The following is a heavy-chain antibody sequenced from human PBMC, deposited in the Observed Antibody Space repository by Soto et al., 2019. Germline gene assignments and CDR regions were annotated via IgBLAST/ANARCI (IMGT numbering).Heavy chain of an antibody. V-gene: IGHV1-18*01. Sequence: ASVKVSCKASGYTFTSYGISWVRQAPGQGLEWMGWISAYSGGTNYAQKLQGRVTMTTDTSTSTAYMELSRLRSDDTAVYYCARAGSSAPFDYWGQGTLVTVSS. J-gene: IGHJ4*02. CDR1: GYTFTSYG. D-gene: IGHD6-6*01. CDR3: ARAGSSAPFDY. CDR2: ISAYSGGT.